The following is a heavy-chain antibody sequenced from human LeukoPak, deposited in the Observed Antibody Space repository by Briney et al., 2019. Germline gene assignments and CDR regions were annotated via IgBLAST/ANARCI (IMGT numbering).Heavy chain of an antibody. CDR1: GYRFSSYW. CDR2: IYPGDSDT. D-gene: IGHD3-22*01. V-gene: IGHV5-51*04. Sequence: ESLKISCKGSGYRFSSYWIGWVRQMPGKGLEWMGIIYPGDSDTRYSPSFQGQVTISADKPISTAYLQWSSLKASDTAMYYCARPRTHDSSAYYHYWGQGTLVTVSS. CDR3: ARPRTHDSSAYYHY. J-gene: IGHJ4*02.